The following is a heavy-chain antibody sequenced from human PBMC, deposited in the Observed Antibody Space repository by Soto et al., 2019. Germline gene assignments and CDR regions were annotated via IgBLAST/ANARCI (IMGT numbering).Heavy chain of an antibody. CDR3: ATVGSRDTAMVGNY. D-gene: IGHD5-18*01. V-gene: IGHV1-24*01. J-gene: IGHJ4*02. CDR1: GYTLTELS. Sequence: ASVKVSCKVSGYTLTELSMHWVRQAPGKGLEWMGGFDPEDGETIYAQKFQGRVTMTEDTSTDTAYMELSSLRSEDTAVYYCATVGSRDTAMVGNYWGQGTLVTVSS. CDR2: FDPEDGET.